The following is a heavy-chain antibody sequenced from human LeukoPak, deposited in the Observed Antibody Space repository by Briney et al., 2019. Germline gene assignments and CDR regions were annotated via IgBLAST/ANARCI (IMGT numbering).Heavy chain of an antibody. D-gene: IGHD6-19*01. Sequence: ASVTVTCKASGYTFTSYAMHWVRQAPGQRLEWMGWINAGNGNTKYSQKFQGRVTITRDTSASTAYMELSSLRSEDTAVYYCAREGSGWLLDYWGQGTLVTVSS. V-gene: IGHV1-3*01. CDR3: AREGSGWLLDY. CDR1: GYTFTSYA. CDR2: INAGNGNT. J-gene: IGHJ4*02.